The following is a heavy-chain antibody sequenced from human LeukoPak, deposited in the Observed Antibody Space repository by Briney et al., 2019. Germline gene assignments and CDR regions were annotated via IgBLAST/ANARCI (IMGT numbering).Heavy chain of an antibody. V-gene: IGHV3-9*01. D-gene: IGHD3-22*01. Sequence: GGSLRLSCAASGFTFDDYAMHWVRQAPGKGLEWVSSISWNSGSIVYADSVKGRFTISRDNAKNSLYLQMNSLRAEDTALYYCAKGNLNYYDSSGYHNDAFDIWGQGTMVTVSS. CDR2: ISWNSGSI. CDR3: AKGNLNYYDSSGYHNDAFDI. J-gene: IGHJ3*02. CDR1: GFTFDDYA.